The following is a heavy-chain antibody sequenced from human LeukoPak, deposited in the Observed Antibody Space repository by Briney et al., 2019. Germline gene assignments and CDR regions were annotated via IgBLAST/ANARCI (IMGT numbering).Heavy chain of an antibody. D-gene: IGHD3-10*01. V-gene: IGHV4-39*01. CDR2: IYYSGST. J-gene: IGHJ4*02. Sequence: SETLSLTCTVSGGSISSSSYYWGWLRQPPGKGLEWIGSIYYSGSTYYNPSLKSRVTISVDTSKNQFSLKLSSVTAADTAVYYCARLKSVLLWFGELLSYCFDYWGQGTLVTVSS. CDR3: ARLKSVLLWFGELLSYCFDY. CDR1: GGSISSSSYY.